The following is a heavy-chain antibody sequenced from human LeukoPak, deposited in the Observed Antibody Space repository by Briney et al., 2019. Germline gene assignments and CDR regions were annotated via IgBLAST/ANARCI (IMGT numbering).Heavy chain of an antibody. CDR1: GFSFSSYA. CDR3: AKAGGVVVVAARYFDY. J-gene: IGHJ4*02. Sequence: GGSLRLSCATSGFSFSSYAMSWVRQAPGKGLEWVSAMSSSDDGRYYAASVRGRFTISRDTSRSTLYLQMNSLRAEDTAVYYCAKAGGVVVVAARYFDYWGQGTLVTVSS. D-gene: IGHD2-15*01. CDR2: MSSSDDGR. V-gene: IGHV3-23*01.